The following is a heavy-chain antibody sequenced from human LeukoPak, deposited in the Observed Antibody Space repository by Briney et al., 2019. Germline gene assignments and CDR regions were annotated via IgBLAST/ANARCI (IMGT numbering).Heavy chain of an antibody. J-gene: IGHJ5*02. CDR2: INHSGST. Sequence: SETLSLTCTVSGGSISSSSYYWGWIRQPPGKGLEWIGEINHSGSTNYNPSLKSRVTISVDTSKNQFSLKLSSVTAADTAVYYCARRKVATGWFDPWGQGTLVTVSS. V-gene: IGHV4-39*07. D-gene: IGHD5-12*01. CDR1: GGSISSSSYY. CDR3: ARRKVATGWFDP.